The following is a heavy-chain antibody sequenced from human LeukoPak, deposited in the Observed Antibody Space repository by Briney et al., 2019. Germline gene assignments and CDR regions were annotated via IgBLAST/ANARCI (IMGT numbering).Heavy chain of an antibody. J-gene: IGHJ4*02. CDR3: ARVHGYGTFDY. D-gene: IGHD5-12*01. Sequence: GGSLRLSCAASGFTFSSYSMNWVRQAPGKGLEWVSYISSDSGYKYYADSVKGRFTISRDNAETSVYLQMNSLRPEDTAVYFCARVHGYGTFDYWGQGTLVTVSS. V-gene: IGHV3-21*01. CDR2: ISSDSGYK. CDR1: GFTFSSYS.